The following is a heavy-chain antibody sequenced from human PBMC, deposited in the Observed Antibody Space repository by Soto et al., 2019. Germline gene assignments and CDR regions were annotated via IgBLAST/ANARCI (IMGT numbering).Heavy chain of an antibody. CDR2: LTPSGGET. CDR3: AHPRGYGVFDAYDI. D-gene: IGHD4-17*01. J-gene: IGHJ3*02. V-gene: IGHV3-23*01. CDR1: GFTFSTYA. Sequence: VGSLRLSCVASGFTFSTYAMSWVRQAPGKGLEWVSALTPSGGETYYADSVKGRFTISRDNSMNALYLQMNSLRIEDTAVYYCAHPRGYGVFDAYDIWGQGTMVTVSS.